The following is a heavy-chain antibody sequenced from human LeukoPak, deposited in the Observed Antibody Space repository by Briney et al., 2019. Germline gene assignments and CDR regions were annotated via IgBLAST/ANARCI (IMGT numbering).Heavy chain of an antibody. CDR3: ARDPTSRAAVVSYAMDV. J-gene: IGHJ6*02. Sequence: SQTLSLTCAISGDSVSSNSAAWNWIRQSPSRGLEWLGRTFNRSQWYHDYAESVKGRITINADTSENHFSLQLNSVTPEDTAVYYCARDPTSRAAVVSYAMDVWGQGTAVAVSS. CDR1: GDSVSSNSAA. CDR2: TFNRSQWYH. D-gene: IGHD6-13*01. V-gene: IGHV6-1*01.